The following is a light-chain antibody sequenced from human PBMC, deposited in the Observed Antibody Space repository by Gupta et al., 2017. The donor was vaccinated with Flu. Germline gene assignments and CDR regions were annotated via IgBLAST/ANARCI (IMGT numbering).Light chain of an antibody. CDR3: ATWDDSLSAVV. Sequence: QSVLTQPPSTSGTPGQRVTFSCSGGNSNIGINYVYWYQQLPGAAPKLIISKSNQRPSGVPDRFSGSKSGTSASLAISGLRSEDEAEYYCATWDDSLSAVVFGGGTKLTVL. J-gene: IGLJ2*01. V-gene: IGLV1-47*01. CDR2: KSN. CDR1: NSNIGINY.